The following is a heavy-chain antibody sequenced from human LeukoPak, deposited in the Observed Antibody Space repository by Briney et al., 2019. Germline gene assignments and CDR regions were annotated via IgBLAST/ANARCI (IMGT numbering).Heavy chain of an antibody. CDR3: AKDLGVAYYYDSSGYY. Sequence: PGRSLRLSCAASGFTVSSYGMHWVRQAPGKGLEWVAVISYDGSNKYYADSVKGRFTISRDNSKNTLYLQMNSLRAEDTAVYYCAKDLGVAYYYDSSGYYWGQGTLVTVSS. CDR2: ISYDGSNK. V-gene: IGHV3-30*18. J-gene: IGHJ4*02. CDR1: GFTVSSYG. D-gene: IGHD3-22*01.